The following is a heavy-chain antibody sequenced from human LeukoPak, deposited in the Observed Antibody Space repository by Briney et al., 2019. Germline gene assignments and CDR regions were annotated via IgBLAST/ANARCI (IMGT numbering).Heavy chain of an antibody. CDR1: GASITTGAYY. J-gene: IGHJ5*02. V-gene: IGHV4-30-2*06. CDR3: ARINYYGSGLDL. D-gene: IGHD3-10*01. CDR2: IYHGGST. Sequence: NSSETLSLTCTVSGASITTGAYYWTYIRQSPGKDLEWIGYIYHGGSTYYNPSLKSRVTISIDRPKNQFSLRLTSVTAADTAVYYCARINYYGSGLDLWGQGALVTVSS.